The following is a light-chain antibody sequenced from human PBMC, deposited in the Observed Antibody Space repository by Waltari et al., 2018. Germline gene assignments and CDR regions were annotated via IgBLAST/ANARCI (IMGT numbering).Light chain of an antibody. CDR2: DSS. CDR3: QQSYSTGT. V-gene: IGKV3D-20*02. J-gene: IGKJ3*01. Sequence: EVILTQSPDTLSSSPGARATLSCRASQNITNNYLAWYQQKPGLAPRLLIYDSSSRATGVPDRFSGSGSGTDFTLTIGRLEPEDYATYYCQQSYSTGTFGPGTIVDIK. CDR1: QNITNNY.